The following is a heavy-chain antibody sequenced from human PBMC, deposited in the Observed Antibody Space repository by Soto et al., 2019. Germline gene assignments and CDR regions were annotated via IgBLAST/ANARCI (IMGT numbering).Heavy chain of an antibody. CDR2: IKQDGSEK. V-gene: IGHV3-7*03. Sequence: EVQLVESGGGLVQPGGSLRLSCAASGFTFSSYWMSWVRQAPGKGLEWVANIKQDGSEKYYVDSVKGRFTISRDNAKNSLYLQMNSLRAEDTAVYYCAREVVVVGPPPDWYYYGMDVWGQGTTATVSS. D-gene: IGHD2-15*01. J-gene: IGHJ6*02. CDR3: AREVVVVGPPPDWYYYGMDV. CDR1: GFTFSSYW.